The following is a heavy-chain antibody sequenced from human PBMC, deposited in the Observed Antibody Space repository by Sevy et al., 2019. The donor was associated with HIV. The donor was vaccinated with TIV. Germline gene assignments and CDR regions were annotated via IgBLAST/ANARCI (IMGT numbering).Heavy chain of an antibody. D-gene: IGHD1-26*01. CDR3: ARDPGATSYYYYYMDV. CDR1: GFTFSSYS. V-gene: IGHV3-48*02. Sequence: GGSLRLSCAASGFTFSSYSMNWVRQAPGKGLEWVSYISSSSSTIYYADSVKCRFTISRDNAKNSLYLQMNSLRDEDTAVYYCARDPGATSYYYYYMDVWGKGTTVTVSS. J-gene: IGHJ6*03. CDR2: ISSSSSTI.